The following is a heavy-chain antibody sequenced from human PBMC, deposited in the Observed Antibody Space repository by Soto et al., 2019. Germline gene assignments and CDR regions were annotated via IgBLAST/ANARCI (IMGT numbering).Heavy chain of an antibody. CDR3: ARHSSSGLLHDMDV. CDR2: IYYSGST. J-gene: IGHJ6*03. V-gene: IGHV4-59*08. Sequence: PSETLSLTCTVSSCSISRYYWNWIRQPPGKGLEWIGYIYYSGSTNYNPSLKSRVTISVDTSKNQFSLKLSSVTAADTAVYYCARHSSSGLLHDMDVWGKGTTVTVSS. CDR1: SCSISRYY. D-gene: IGHD6-6*01.